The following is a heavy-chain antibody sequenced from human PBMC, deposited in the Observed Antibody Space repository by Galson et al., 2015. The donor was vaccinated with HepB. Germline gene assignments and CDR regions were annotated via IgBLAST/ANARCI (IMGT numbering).Heavy chain of an antibody. CDR3: AKKLGYYDSSGYWDAFDI. J-gene: IGHJ3*02. CDR2: ISGSGGST. CDR1: GFTFSSYA. D-gene: IGHD3-22*01. V-gene: IGHV3-23*01. Sequence: SLRLSCAASGFTFSSYAMSWARQAPGKGLEWVSAISGSGGSTYYADSVKGRFTISRDNSKNTLYLQMNSLRAEDTAVYYCAKKLGYYDSSGYWDAFDIWGQGTMVTVSS.